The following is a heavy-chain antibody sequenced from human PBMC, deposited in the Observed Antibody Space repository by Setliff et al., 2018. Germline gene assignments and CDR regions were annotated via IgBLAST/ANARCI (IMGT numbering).Heavy chain of an antibody. J-gene: IGHJ3*02. Sequence: SETLSLTCAVYGGSFSGYYWSWIRQPPGKGLEWIGEINHSGSTNNNPSLKSRVTISVDTSKNQFSLKLSSVTAADTAVYYCARGPKSGSYNDAFDIWGQGTMVTVSS. V-gene: IGHV4-34*01. D-gene: IGHD1-26*01. CDR1: GGSFSGYY. CDR3: ARGPKSGSYNDAFDI. CDR2: INHSGST.